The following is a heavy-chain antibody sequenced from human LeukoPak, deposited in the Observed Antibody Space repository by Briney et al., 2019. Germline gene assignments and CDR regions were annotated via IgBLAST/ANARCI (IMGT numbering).Heavy chain of an antibody. CDR1: GFTFSDYY. CDR3: ARASSYYDSSGYPRFDP. J-gene: IGHJ5*02. CDR2: ISSSGSTI. Sequence: PGGSLRLSCAASGFTFSDYYMSWIRQAPGKGLEWVSYISSSGSTIYYADSVKGRFTISRDNAKNSLYLQMNSLRAEDTAVYYCARASSYYDSSGYPRFDPWGQGTLVTVSS. V-gene: IGHV3-11*01. D-gene: IGHD3-22*01.